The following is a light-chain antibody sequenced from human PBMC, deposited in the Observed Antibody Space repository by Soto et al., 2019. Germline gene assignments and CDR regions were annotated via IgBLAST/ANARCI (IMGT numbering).Light chain of an antibody. V-gene: IGLV4-69*01. CDR2: LGSDGRH. CDR3: QTWGTGIQV. J-gene: IGLJ3*02. Sequence: QSVLTQSPSASASLGASVKLTCTLSSGHSTYAIAWHQQQPEKGPRYLMRLGSDGRHSKGDGIPDRFSGSSSGAERYLTIASRQSEDEADYYCQTWGTGIQVFGGGTKLTVL. CDR1: SGHSTYA.